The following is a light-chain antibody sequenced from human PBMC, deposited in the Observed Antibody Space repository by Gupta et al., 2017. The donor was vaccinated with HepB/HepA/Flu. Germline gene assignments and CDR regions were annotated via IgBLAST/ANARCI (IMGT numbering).Light chain of an antibody. J-gene: IGKJ1*01. V-gene: IGKV3-15*01. CDR2: GAS. CDR3: QQDSYCPRT. CDR1: QSLNNN. Sequence: EIVMTQSPATLSVSPGERATLSCRASQSLNNNLAWYQQRPGQAPRLLIYGASSRATGIPARFSGRGSGTEFTLIISSLQSEDFAVYFCQQDSYCPRTFGQGTKVEIK.